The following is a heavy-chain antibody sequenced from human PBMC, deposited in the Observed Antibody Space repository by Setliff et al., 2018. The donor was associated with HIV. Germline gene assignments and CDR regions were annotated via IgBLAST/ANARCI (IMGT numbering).Heavy chain of an antibody. J-gene: IGHJ6*03. CDR2: IYYNGNT. D-gene: IGHD1-1*01. Sequence: SETLSLTCTVSGGSISSYYWSWIRQPPGKGLEWIGYIYYNGNTNYNPSLKSRVTISVDTSKNQFSLKLTSVTAADTAVYYCARDWNHYFYYMDVWGKGTTVTVSS. V-gene: IGHV4-59*12. CDR1: GGSISSYY. CDR3: ARDWNHYFYYMDV.